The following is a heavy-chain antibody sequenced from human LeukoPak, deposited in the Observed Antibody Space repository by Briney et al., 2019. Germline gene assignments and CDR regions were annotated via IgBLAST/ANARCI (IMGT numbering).Heavy chain of an antibody. CDR1: GGSISSYY. CDR2: IYYSGST. J-gene: IGHJ4*02. D-gene: IGHD3-3*01. Sequence: SETLSLTCTVSGGSISSYYWSWIRQPPGKGLEWIGYIYYSGSTNYNPSLKSRVTISVDTSKNQLSLKLSSVTAADTAVYYCARGRNDFWSGYYLPYWGQGTLVTVSS. CDR3: ARGRNDFWSGYYLPY. V-gene: IGHV4-59*01.